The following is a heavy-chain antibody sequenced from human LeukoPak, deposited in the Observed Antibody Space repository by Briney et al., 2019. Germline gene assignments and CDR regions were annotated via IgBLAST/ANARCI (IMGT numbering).Heavy chain of an antibody. CDR1: GGSITNTNY. CDR3: AKKYSGTYYFDD. J-gene: IGHJ4*02. Sequence: SETLSLTCGVSGGSITNTNYWTWVRQPPGKGLEWIGEVNLQGSTNYNPSLMGRVAISVDTSENHISLQLTSVTAADTAVYYCAKKYSGTYYFDDWGQGTLVTVSS. CDR2: VNLQGST. D-gene: IGHD1-26*01. V-gene: IGHV4-4*02.